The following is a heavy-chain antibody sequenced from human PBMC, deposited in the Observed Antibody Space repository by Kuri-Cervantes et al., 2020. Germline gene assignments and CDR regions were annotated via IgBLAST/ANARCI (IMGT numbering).Heavy chain of an antibody. V-gene: IGHV3-30*07. CDR1: GFTFNNYA. J-gene: IGHJ4*02. Sequence: GGSLRLSCAASGFTFNNYAMHWVRQSPGKGLEWVAFISYDGSNKYYADSVKGRFTISRDISKNTLYLQMNSLRAEDTAVYYCARDTPKLWFGDHKFDYWGQGTLVTVSS. D-gene: IGHD3-10*01. CDR3: ARDTPKLWFGDHKFDY. CDR2: ISYDGSNK.